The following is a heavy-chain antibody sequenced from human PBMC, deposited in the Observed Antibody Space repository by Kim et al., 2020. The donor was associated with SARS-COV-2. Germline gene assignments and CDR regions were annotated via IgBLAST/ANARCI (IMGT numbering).Heavy chain of an antibody. CDR1: GFTFSSYA. D-gene: IGHD6-13*01. CDR2: ISYDGSNK. CDR3: ARELGRGSIAAAVFYVRWPDTFDY. V-gene: IGHV3-30*04. J-gene: IGHJ4*02. Sequence: GGSLRLSCAASGFTFSSYAMHWVRQAPGKGLEWVAVISYDGSNKYYADSVKGRFTISRDNSKNTLYLQMNSLRAEDTAVYYCARELGRGSIAAAVFYVRWPDTFDYWGQGTLVTVSS.